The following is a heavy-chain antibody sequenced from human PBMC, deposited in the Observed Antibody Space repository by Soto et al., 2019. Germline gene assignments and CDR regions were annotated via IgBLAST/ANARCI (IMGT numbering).Heavy chain of an antibody. J-gene: IGHJ4*02. D-gene: IGHD3-9*01. CDR3: ARVGSVLRYFDWYYFDY. V-gene: IGHV3-11*01. CDR2: ISSSSSTI. Sequence: GGSLRLSCAASGFTFSDYYMSWIRQAPGKGLEWVSYISSSSSTIYYADSVKGRFTISRDNAKNSLYLQMNSLRAEDTAVYYCARVGSVLRYFDWYYFDYWGQGTLVTVSS. CDR1: GFTFSDYY.